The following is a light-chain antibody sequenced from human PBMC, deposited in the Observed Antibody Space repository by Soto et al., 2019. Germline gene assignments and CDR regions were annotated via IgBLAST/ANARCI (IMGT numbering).Light chain of an antibody. CDR1: QSVSSY. V-gene: IGKV3-11*01. Sequence: VLTQSPATLSLSPGARATLSCRASQSVSSYLAWYQQKPGQAPRLLIYDASNRATGIPARFSGSGSGTQFTLTISSLQSEDFAAYYCQQYNQWPRTFGQGT. J-gene: IGKJ1*01. CDR2: DAS. CDR3: QQYNQWPRT.